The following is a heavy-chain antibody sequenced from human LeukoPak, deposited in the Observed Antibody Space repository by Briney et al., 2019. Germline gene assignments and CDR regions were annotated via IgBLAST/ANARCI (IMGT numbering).Heavy chain of an antibody. J-gene: IGHJ4*02. CDR1: GGSITSSNW. Sequence: SGTLSLTCAVSGGSITSSNWWSWVRQPPGKGLEWIAEIYLSGSTNYNPSLKSRVTISVDKSENQISLKLSSVTAADTAVYYCARVGAWGSYRYFDYWGQGTLVTVSS. V-gene: IGHV4-4*02. D-gene: IGHD3-16*02. CDR3: ARVGAWGSYRYFDY. CDR2: IYLSGST.